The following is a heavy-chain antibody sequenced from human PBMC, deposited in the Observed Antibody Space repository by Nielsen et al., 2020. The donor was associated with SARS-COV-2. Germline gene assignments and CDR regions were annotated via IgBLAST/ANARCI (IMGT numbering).Heavy chain of an antibody. D-gene: IGHD3-9*01. CDR2: IYYSGST. CDR1: GGPMHNYY. Sequence: SETLSLTCSVSGGPMHNYYWNWIRQPPGKGLEWIGYIYYSGSTYSNPSLKSRVTISVDTSKNQFSLKLRSVTAADTAVYFCASRYYNVLAGFSPQHVDSWGQGTLVTVSS. CDR3: ASRYYNVLAGFSPQHVDS. J-gene: IGHJ4*02. V-gene: IGHV4-30-4*01.